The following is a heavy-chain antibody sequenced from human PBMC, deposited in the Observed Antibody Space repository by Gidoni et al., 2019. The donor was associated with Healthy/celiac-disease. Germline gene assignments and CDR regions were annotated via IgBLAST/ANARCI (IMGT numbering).Heavy chain of an antibody. J-gene: IGHJ5*02. D-gene: IGHD3-10*01. CDR2: IIPIFGTA. CDR3: ARSLPPDYGPLYNWFDP. V-gene: IGHV1-69*01. CDR1: GGTFSSYA. Sequence: QVQLVQSGAEVKKPGSSVKVSCKASGGTFSSYAISWVRQAPGQGLEWMGGIIPIFGTANYAQKFQGRVTITADESTSTAYMELSSLRSEDTAVYYCARSLPPDYGPLYNWFDPWGQGTLVTVSS.